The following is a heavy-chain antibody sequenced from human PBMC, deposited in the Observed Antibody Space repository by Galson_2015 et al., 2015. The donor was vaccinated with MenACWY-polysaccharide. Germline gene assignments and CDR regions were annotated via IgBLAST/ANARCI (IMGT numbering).Heavy chain of an antibody. Sequence: SLRLSCAASGSRFSNSGMHWVRQAPGKGLEWVAVIQYDGSTIVYADSVKGRFTISRDNSKNTVFLEMNTLGAEDTAVYYCAREGSRIVFHAFDTWGQGTMVTVSS. V-gene: IGHV3-33*01. CDR1: GSRFSNSG. CDR2: IQYDGSTI. J-gene: IGHJ3*02. D-gene: IGHD2-15*01. CDR3: AREGSRIVFHAFDT.